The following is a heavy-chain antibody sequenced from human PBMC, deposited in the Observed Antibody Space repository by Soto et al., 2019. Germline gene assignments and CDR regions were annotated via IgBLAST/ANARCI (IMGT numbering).Heavy chain of an antibody. CDR3: AGTDSFDAFDI. J-gene: IGHJ3*02. D-gene: IGHD2-21*01. CDR2: IYYSGST. Sequence: SETLSLTCTVSGGSISSYHWSWIRQPPGKGLEWIGYIYYSGSTNYNPSLKSRVTISVDTSKNQFSLKLSSVTAADTAVYYCAGTDSFDAFDIWGQGTMVTVSS. CDR1: GGSISSYH. V-gene: IGHV4-59*08.